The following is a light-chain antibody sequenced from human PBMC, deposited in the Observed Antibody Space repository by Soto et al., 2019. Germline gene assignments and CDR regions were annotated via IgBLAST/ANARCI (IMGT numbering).Light chain of an antibody. CDR1: QSVSSN. J-gene: IGKJ5*01. Sequence: ILMAQSPATLSVSPGERATLSCRASQSVSSNLAWYQQKPGQAPRLLIYGASTRATGIPARFGASGSGTDFTLTISSLEPEDFAVYYCQQRSNWPITFGQGTRLEIK. V-gene: IGKV3-11*01. CDR3: QQRSNWPIT. CDR2: GAS.